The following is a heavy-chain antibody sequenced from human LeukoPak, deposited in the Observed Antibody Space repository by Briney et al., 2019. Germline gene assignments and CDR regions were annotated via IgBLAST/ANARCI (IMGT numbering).Heavy chain of an antibody. CDR2: INPNSGGT. CDR3: ARDPGYSSGWYLEA. D-gene: IGHD6-19*01. J-gene: IGHJ5*02. CDR1: GYTFTGYY. Sequence: ASVKVSCKASGYTFTGYYMHWVRQAPGQGLEWVGWINPNSGGTSYAQKFQGRVTMTRDTSTSTVYMELSSLRSEDTAVYYCARDPGYSSGWYLEAWGQGTLVTVSS. V-gene: IGHV1-2*02.